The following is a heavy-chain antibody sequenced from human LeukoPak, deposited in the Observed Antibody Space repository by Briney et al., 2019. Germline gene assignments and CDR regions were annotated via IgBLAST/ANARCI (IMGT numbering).Heavy chain of an antibody. J-gene: IGHJ3*02. CDR3: ARTTYYYDSSGYYYDAFDI. CDR2: INHSGST. Sequence: PSETLSLTCAVYGGSFSGYYWSWIRQPPGKGLEWIGEINHSGSTNYNPSLKSRVTISVDTSKNQFSLKLSSVTAADTAVYYCARTTYYYDSSGYYYDAFDIWGQGTMVTVPS. V-gene: IGHV4-34*01. CDR1: GGSFSGYY. D-gene: IGHD3-22*01.